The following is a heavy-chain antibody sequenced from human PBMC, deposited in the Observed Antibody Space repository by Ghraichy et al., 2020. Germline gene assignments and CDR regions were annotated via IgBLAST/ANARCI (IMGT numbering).Heavy chain of an antibody. J-gene: IGHJ4*02. CDR2: INHSGST. D-gene: IGHD6-19*01. CDR1: GGSFSGYY. V-gene: IGHV4-34*01. Sequence: SETLSLTCAVYGGSFSGYYWSWIRQPPGKGLEWIGEINHSGSTNYNPSLKSRVTISVDTSKNQFSLKLSSVTAADTAVYYCARGSRQWLVQCDYFDYWGQGTLVTVSS. CDR3: ARGSRQWLVQCDYFDY.